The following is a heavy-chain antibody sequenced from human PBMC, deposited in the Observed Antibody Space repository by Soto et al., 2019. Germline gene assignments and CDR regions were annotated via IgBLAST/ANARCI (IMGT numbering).Heavy chain of an antibody. V-gene: IGHV3-53*04. CDR3: VRGLWFGQLYADL. Sequence: ESGGGLVPPGGSLRLSCAASGFSVSSTYMSWVRQAPGKGLEWVSVIYISGSTRYADSLRGRFTTSRQNSENTLFLQLMSLRHEDTAVYYCVRGLWFGQLYADLWGQGTLVTVSS. J-gene: IGHJ5*02. CDR1: GFSVSSTY. CDR2: IYISGST. D-gene: IGHD3-10*01.